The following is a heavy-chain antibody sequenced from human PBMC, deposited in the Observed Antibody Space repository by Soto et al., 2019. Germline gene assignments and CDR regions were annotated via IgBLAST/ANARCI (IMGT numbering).Heavy chain of an antibody. CDR1: GYSFSDYG. D-gene: IGHD6-19*01. CDR2: ISTYNGNT. V-gene: IGHV1-18*04. J-gene: IGHJ6*02. Sequence: QVQLVQSGAEVKKPGASLKVSCQASGYSFSDYGIAWVRQAPGQGLAWVGWISTYNGNTNYAQKFQGRVTMTTDTSAKTAYMELRSLRSDDTAMYYCARYGYSSGWYLGTGMDVWGQGTPVTVSS. CDR3: ARYGYSSGWYLGTGMDV.